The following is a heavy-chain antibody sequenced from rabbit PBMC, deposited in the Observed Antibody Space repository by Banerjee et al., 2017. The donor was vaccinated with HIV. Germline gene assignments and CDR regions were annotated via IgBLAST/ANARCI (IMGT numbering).Heavy chain of an antibody. D-gene: IGHD6-1*01. CDR3: ARTGIPNNGYVAL. V-gene: IGHV1S40*01. J-gene: IGHJ4*01. Sequence: APGKGLEWIACINTSSGNTVYATWARGRFTISKTSSTTVTLQMTSLTASDTATYFCARTGIPNNGYVALWGQGTLVTVS. CDR2: INTSSGNT.